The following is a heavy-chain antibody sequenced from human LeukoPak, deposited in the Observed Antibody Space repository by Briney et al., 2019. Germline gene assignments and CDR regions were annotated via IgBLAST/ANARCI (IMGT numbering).Heavy chain of an antibody. D-gene: IGHD3-10*01. V-gene: IGHV4-31*03. CDR1: GGSISSGGYY. CDR3: ARDGYYGSGSYYKAPYFDY. Sequence: SQTLSLTCTVSGGSISSGGYYWGWIRQHPGKGLEWIGYIYYSGSTYYNPSLKSRVTISVDTSKNQFSLKLSSVTAADTAVYYCARDGYYGSGSYYKAPYFDYWGQGTLVTVSS. CDR2: IYYSGST. J-gene: IGHJ4*02.